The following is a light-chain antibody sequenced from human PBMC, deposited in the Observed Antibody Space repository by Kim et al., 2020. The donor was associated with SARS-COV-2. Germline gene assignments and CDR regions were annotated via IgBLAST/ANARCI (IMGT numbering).Light chain of an antibody. Sequence: DIQMTQSPSSLAASVGDRVTIACRASQSISTYLNWYQQKPGKAPKLLIYAASSLQSGVPSRFSGSGSGTDFTLTISSLQPEDFATYYCRQSHTTPVLTFGGGTKVDIK. CDR3: RQSHTTPVLT. CDR1: QSISTY. CDR2: AAS. V-gene: IGKV1-39*01. J-gene: IGKJ4*01.